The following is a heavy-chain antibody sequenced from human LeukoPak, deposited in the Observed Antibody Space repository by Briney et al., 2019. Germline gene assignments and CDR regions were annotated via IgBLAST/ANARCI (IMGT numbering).Heavy chain of an antibody. CDR1: GFTFSSSA. Sequence: GGSLRLSCAASGFTFSSSAMSWVRQAPGKGLEWVSAISGRGGSTYYADSVKGRFTISRDNSKNTLYLQMNSLRAEDTAVYYCAKGGIAAAGIGYYGMDVWGQGTTVAVSS. CDR2: ISGRGGST. V-gene: IGHV3-23*01. CDR3: AKGGIAAAGIGYYGMDV. J-gene: IGHJ6*02. D-gene: IGHD6-13*01.